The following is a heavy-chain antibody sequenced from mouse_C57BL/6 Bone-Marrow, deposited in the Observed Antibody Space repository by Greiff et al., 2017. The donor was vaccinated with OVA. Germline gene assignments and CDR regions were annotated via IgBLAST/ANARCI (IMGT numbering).Heavy chain of an antibody. CDR2: IYPGNSDT. CDR1: GYTFTSYW. Sequence: VQLQQSGTVLARPGASVKMSCKTSGYTFTSYWMHWVKQRPGQGLEWIGAIYPGNSDTSYNQKFKGKAKLTAVTSASTAYMELSSLTNEDSAVYYCTRWRLTGTLYYYAMDYWGQGTSVTVSS. J-gene: IGHJ4*01. V-gene: IGHV1-5*01. D-gene: IGHD4-1*01. CDR3: TRWRLTGTLYYYAMDY.